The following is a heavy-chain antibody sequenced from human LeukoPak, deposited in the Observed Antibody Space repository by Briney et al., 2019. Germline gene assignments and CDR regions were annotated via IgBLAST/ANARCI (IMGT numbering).Heavy chain of an antibody. J-gene: IGHJ4*02. Sequence: GASVKVSCKASGYTFTDYYMHWVRQAPGQGLECMGWINPNSGGTKFTQKFQGRVTMTRDTSISTAYMELSGLTSGDAAMYYCAKETQYYFDSWGQGTLVTVSS. CDR3: AKETQYYFDS. D-gene: IGHD2/OR15-2a*01. CDR2: INPNSGGT. CDR1: GYTFTDYY. V-gene: IGHV1-2*02.